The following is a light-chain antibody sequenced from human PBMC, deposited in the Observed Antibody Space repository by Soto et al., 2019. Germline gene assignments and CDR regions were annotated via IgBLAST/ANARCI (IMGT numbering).Light chain of an antibody. CDR2: DAS. J-gene: IGKJ3*01. CDR3: QQYNNWPPGT. Sequence: EVVLTQSPGTLSLSPGERATLSCRASQTVRNNYLAWYQQKPGQAPKLLIYDASSRATGIPDRFSGGGSGTDFTLTISRLEPEDFAVYFCQQYNNWPPGTFGPGTKVDN. CDR1: QTVRNNY. V-gene: IGKV3-20*01.